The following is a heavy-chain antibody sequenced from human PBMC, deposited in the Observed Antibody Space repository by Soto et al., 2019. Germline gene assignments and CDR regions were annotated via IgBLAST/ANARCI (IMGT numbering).Heavy chain of an antibody. CDR3: ASKYASGFDY. CDR2: IYYSGST. Sequence: ASETLSLTCTVSGGSISSSSYYWGWIRQPPGKGLEWIGSIYYSGSTYYNPSLESRVTISVDTSKNQFSLKLSSVTAADTAVYYCASKYASGFDYWGQGTLVTVSS. V-gene: IGHV4-39*01. D-gene: IGHD3-10*01. CDR1: GGSISSSSYY. J-gene: IGHJ4*02.